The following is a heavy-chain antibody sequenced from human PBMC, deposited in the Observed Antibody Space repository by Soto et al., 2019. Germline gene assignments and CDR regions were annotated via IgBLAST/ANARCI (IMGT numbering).Heavy chain of an antibody. CDR3: ARDYNYGDYPYYFDY. CDR2: IYYSGST. J-gene: IGHJ4*02. Sequence: SETLSLTCTVSGGSISSYYWSWIRQPPGKGLEWIGYIYYSGSTNYNPSLKSRVTISVDTSKNQFSLKLSSVTAADTAVYYCARDYNYGDYPYYFDYWGQGTLVT. D-gene: IGHD4-17*01. V-gene: IGHV4-59*01. CDR1: GGSISSYY.